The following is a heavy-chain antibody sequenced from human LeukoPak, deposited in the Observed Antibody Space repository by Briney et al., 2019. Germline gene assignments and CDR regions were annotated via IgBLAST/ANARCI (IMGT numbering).Heavy chain of an antibody. CDR1: GFTVSSNY. CDR3: ARDGKDYFGMKYWAPAFDY. V-gene: IGHV3-66*02. J-gene: IGHJ4*02. Sequence: GGSLRLSCAASGFTVSSNYMSWVRQAPGKGLEWVSVIYSGGSTYYADSVKGRFTISRDNSKNTLYLQMNSLRAEDTAVYYCARDGKDYFGMKYWAPAFDYWGQGTLVTVSS. CDR2: IYSGGST. D-gene: IGHD2/OR15-2a*01.